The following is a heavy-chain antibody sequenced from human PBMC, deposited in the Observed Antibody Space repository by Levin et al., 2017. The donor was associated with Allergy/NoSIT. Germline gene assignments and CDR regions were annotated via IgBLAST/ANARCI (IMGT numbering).Heavy chain of an antibody. V-gene: IGHV3-64D*06. Sequence: GGSLRLSCSASGFTFSSYAMHWVRQAPGKGPEYVSGISSKGTSTYYADSVKGRFTISRDNSKNTLYLQMSSLRAEDTAVYYCVKDRAGYYDSSGVDFWGRGTLLTVSS. CDR1: GFTFSSYA. CDR2: ISSKGTST. J-gene: IGHJ4*02. D-gene: IGHD3-22*01. CDR3: VKDRAGYYDSSGVDF.